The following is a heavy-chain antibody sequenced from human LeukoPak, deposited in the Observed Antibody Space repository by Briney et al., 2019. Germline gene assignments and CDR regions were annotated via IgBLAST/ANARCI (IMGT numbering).Heavy chain of an antibody. CDR3: ARLRVRGVPFDY. CDR1: GGSFSGYY. V-gene: IGHV4-34*01. D-gene: IGHD3-10*01. J-gene: IGHJ4*02. CDR2: INHSGST. Sequence: PSETLSLTCAVYGGSFSGYYWSWIRQPPGKGLEWIGEINHSGSTNYNPSLKSRGTISVDTSKNQFSLKLSAVTAADTAVYYCARLRVRGVPFDYWGQGTLVTVSS.